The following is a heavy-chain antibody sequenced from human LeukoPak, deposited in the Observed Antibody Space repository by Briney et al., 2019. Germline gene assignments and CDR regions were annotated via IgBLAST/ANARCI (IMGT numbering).Heavy chain of an antibody. V-gene: IGHV4-39*01. CDR2: ISYSGST. D-gene: IGHD6-13*01. CDR1: GGSIGGSSYY. Sequence: SETLSLTCTVSGGSIGGSSYYWGWIRQPPGKGLEWIGSISYSGSTYYNPSLKSRVTISVDTSKNQFSLKLSSVTVADTAVYYCARSYSSTWYRYWYFDLWGRGTLVTVSS. CDR3: ARSYSSTWYRYWYFDL. J-gene: IGHJ2*01.